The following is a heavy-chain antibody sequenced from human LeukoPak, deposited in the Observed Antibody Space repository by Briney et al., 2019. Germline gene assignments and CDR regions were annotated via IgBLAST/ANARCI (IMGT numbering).Heavy chain of an antibody. J-gene: IGHJ5*02. CDR2: IYYSGST. CDR3: ARESIGSITTLDP. V-gene: IGHV4-31*03. D-gene: IGHD3-3*01. CDR1: GGSPSSGGYY. Sequence: PSQTLSLTCTVSGGSPSSGGYYCSWISQHPRNCLEWIGYIYYSGSTYYNPSLKSRVTISVDTSKNQFSLKLSSVTAADTAVYYCARESIGSITTLDPWGQGTLVTVSS.